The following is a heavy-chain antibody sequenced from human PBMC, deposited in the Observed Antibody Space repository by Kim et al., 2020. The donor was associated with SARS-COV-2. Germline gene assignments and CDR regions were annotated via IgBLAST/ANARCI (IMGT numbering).Heavy chain of an antibody. CDR3: ARDASGAARTVNFDY. D-gene: IGHD1-26*01. CDR1: GYTFTSYY. J-gene: IGHJ4*02. Sequence: ASVKVSCKSSGYTFTSYYIHWVRQAPGQGLEWMGIINPSGGSTNYAQKFQGRVTMTRDTSTSTVYMELSSLTSEDTAVYYCARDASGAARTVNFDYWGQGTLVTVSS. V-gene: IGHV1-46*01. CDR2: INPSGGST.